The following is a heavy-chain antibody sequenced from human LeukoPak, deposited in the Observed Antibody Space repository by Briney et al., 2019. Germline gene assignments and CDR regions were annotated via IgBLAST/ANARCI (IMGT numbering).Heavy chain of an antibody. CDR1: GFTFSSYA. J-gene: IGHJ4*02. CDR2: ISAGGSTT. V-gene: IGHV3-23*01. Sequence: GGSLRLSCAASGFTFSSYAMFWVRQAPGKGLEWFSSISAGGSTTYYADSVKDRFTISRDNSKNTLYLQMNSLRAEDTAIYYCAKDHASGYYYVDYWGQGTLVTVSS. CDR3: AKDHASGYYYVDY. D-gene: IGHD3-22*01.